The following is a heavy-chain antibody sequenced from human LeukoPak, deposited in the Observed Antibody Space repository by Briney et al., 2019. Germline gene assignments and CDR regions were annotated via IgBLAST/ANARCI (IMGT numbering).Heavy chain of an antibody. CDR1: GGSISNYY. CDR2: IYYSGST. J-gene: IGHJ4*02. Sequence: PSETLSLTCTVSGGSISNYYWSWIRQPPGKGLEWIGYIYYSGSTKYNPSLKSRVTISVDTSKNQFSLRLSSVTAADTAVYYCASSYTVRGVIWEDYWGQGTLVTVSS. V-gene: IGHV4-59*01. D-gene: IGHD3-10*01. CDR3: ASSYTVRGVIWEDY.